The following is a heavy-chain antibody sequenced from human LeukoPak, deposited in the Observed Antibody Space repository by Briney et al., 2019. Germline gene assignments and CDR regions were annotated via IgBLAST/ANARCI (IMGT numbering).Heavy chain of an antibody. CDR3: ARAQPYYYYMDV. D-gene: IGHD2-2*01. V-gene: IGHV3-21*01. CDR2: ISSSSSYI. CDR1: GFTFSSYS. J-gene: IGHJ6*03. Sequence: PGGSLRLSCAASGFTFSSYSMNWVRQAPGKGLEWVSSISSSSSYIYYADSVKGRFTISRDNAKNSLYLQMNSLRAEDTAVCYCARAQPYYYYMDVWGKGTTVTVSS.